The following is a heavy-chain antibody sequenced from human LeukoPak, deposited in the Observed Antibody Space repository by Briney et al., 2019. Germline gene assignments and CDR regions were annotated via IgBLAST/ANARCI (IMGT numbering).Heavy chain of an antibody. CDR2: TKQDGSEK. V-gene: IGHV3-7*01. Sequence: GGSLRLSCAASRFTFTAYWMSWVRQAPGKGLEWVANTKQDGSEKYYMDSVKGRFTISKDNAKNSLYLQMNSLRVEDTAVYFCARERDTAIVTAFDVWGQGTMVTVSS. CDR1: RFTFTAYW. J-gene: IGHJ3*01. CDR3: ARERDTAIVTAFDV. D-gene: IGHD5-18*01.